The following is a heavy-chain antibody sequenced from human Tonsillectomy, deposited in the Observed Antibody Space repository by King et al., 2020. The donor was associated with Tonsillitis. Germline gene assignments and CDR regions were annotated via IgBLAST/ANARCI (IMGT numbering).Heavy chain of an antibody. V-gene: IGHV3-64D*06. J-gene: IGHJ4*02. D-gene: IGHD3-3*01. CDR1: GFTFRSYA. CDR3: VKDQYTIFGVVNHFDN. Sequence: VQLVESGGGLVQPGGSLRLSCSVSGFTFRSYAMHWVRQAPGKGLEEISAICSNGFSRYYADSVKGRFTISRDNSKNTLHLQMSSLRVDDTAVYYCVKDQYTIFGVVNHFDNWGQGTLVTVSS. CDR2: ICSNGFSR.